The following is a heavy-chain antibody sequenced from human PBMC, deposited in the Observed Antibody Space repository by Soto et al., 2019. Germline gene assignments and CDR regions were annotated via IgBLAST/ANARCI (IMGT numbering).Heavy chain of an antibody. D-gene: IGHD2-2*01. CDR3: ARRMDYCSSTSCFGRYNWFDP. CDR1: GYTFTSYD. Sequence: QVQLVQSGAEVKKPGASVKVSCKASGYTFTSYDINWVRQATGQGLEWMGWMNPNSGNTGYAQKFQGRVTMTRNTSKSTAYMELRSLRSEATAVYYCARRMDYCSSTSCFGRYNWFDPWGQGTLVTVSS. J-gene: IGHJ5*02. V-gene: IGHV1-8*01. CDR2: MNPNSGNT.